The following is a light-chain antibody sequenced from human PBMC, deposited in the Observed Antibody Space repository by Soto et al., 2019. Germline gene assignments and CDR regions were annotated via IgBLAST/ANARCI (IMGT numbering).Light chain of an antibody. CDR3: CSYAGSRTYV. CDR1: SSDVGSYNL. V-gene: IGLV2-23*01. Sequence: QSRLTQPASVSGSPGQSITISCTGTSSDVGSYNLVSWYQQHPGKAPKLMIYEGSKRPSGVSNRFSGSKSGNTASLTISGLQAEDEADYYCCSYAGSRTYVFGIATTVTFL. CDR2: EGS. J-gene: IGLJ1*01.